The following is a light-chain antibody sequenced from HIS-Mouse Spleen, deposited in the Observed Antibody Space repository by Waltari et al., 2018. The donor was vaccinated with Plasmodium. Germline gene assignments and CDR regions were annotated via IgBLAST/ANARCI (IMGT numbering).Light chain of an antibody. CDR1: SGRIASHY. CDR2: EDN. Sequence: NFMLTQPHSVSDSPGKTVTISCTGSSGRIASHYVQWYQQRPGSAPTTVIYEDNQRPSGVPDRFSGSIDSSSNSASLTISGLKTEDEADYYCQSYDSSNHVVFGGGTKLTVL. V-gene: IGLV6-57*02. J-gene: IGLJ2*01. CDR3: QSYDSSNHVV.